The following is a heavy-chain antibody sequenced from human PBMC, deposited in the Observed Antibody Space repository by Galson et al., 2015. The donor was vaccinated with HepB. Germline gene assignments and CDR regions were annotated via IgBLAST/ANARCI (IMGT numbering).Heavy chain of an antibody. V-gene: IGHV3-74*01. CDR3: ASLGGSYHMDL. CDR2: INDDGSIT. CDR1: GFSLSRYW. D-gene: IGHD1-26*01. Sequence: SLRLSCAVSGFSLSRYWMHWVRQAPGKGLVWVSHINDDGSITSHADSAKGRFTISRDNARKTLYLQMNSLRAEDTAIYYCASLGGSYHMDLWGQGTTVTVSS. J-gene: IGHJ6*02.